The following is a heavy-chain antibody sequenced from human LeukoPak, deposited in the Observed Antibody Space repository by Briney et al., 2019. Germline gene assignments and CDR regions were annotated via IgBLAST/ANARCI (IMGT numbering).Heavy chain of an antibody. CDR2: INPSSGSA. V-gene: IGHV1-46*01. D-gene: IGHD3-10*01. CDR3: ERDGGFYYGWGIYTFDY. J-gene: IGHJ4*02. Sequence: ASVKVSCKASGYTFTSYYMHWVRQAPGQGLEWMGIINPSSGSASYIQKFQGRVTMTRDTSTSTVYMELSSLRSEDTALYYCERDGGFYYGWGIYTFDYGGREPLVT. CDR1: GYTFTSYY.